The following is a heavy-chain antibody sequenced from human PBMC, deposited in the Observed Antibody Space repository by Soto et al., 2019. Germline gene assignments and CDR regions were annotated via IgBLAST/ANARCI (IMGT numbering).Heavy chain of an antibody. D-gene: IGHD1-26*01. CDR3: SRRLKLGADYYGMDV. J-gene: IGHJ6*02. CDR2: TFYRSKWYY. CDR1: GGEISSTTVA. Sequence: MSGGEISSTTVAWVSIRKSPSRGLEWLGRTFYRSKWYYDYAVSVKSRITINPDTSKNQFSLQLNSVTPEDTAVYYCSRRLKLGADYYGMDVWGQGTTVTVSS. V-gene: IGHV6-1*01.